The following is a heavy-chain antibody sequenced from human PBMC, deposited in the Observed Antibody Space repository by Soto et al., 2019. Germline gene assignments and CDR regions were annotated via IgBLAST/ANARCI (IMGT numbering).Heavy chain of an antibody. Sequence: ASVKVSCKASGYTFTSYGISWVRQAPGQGLEWMGWISAYNGNTNYAQKLQGRVTMTTDTSTSTAYMELRSLRSDDTAVYYCARLEYCSSTSCYLGLNYYYYGMDVWGQGTTVTVSS. D-gene: IGHD2-2*01. V-gene: IGHV1-18*01. CDR2: ISAYNGNT. J-gene: IGHJ6*02. CDR3: ARLEYCSSTSCYLGLNYYYYGMDV. CDR1: GYTFTSYG.